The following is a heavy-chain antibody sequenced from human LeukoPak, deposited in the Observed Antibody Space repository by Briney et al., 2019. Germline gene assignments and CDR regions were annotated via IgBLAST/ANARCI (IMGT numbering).Heavy chain of an antibody. V-gene: IGHV1-18*01. D-gene: IGHD1-26*01. CDR1: GYTFTSYG. Sequence: ASVKVSCKASGYTFTSYGISWVQQAPGQGLEWMGWISVYNDNTNYAQKFQGRVTMTTDTSTSTAYMELRSLRSDDTAVYYCARARRGEWERLDYWGQGTLVTASS. J-gene: IGHJ4*02. CDR3: ARARRGEWERLDY. CDR2: ISVYNDNT.